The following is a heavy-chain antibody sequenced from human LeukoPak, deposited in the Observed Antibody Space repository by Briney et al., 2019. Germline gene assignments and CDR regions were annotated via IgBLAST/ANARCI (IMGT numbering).Heavy chain of an antibody. CDR3: AKSHRGYAPRRTYYYYMDV. CDR2: IRGSGDRT. Sequence: PGGSLRLSCAASGFTFSSYAMSWVRQAPGKGLEWVSAIRGSGDRTHYADSVKGRFTISRDNSKNTLYLQMNSLRAEDTAVYYCAKSHRGYAPRRTYYYYMDVWGKGTTVTISS. J-gene: IGHJ6*03. CDR1: GFTFSSYA. D-gene: IGHD5-12*01. V-gene: IGHV3-23*01.